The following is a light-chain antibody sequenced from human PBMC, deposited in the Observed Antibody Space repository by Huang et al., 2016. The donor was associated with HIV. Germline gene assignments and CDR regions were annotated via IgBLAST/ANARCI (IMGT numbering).Light chain of an antibody. CDR1: HGISSY. V-gene: IGKV1-9*01. Sequence: IQFTQSPSSLSASVGDRVTISCRASHGISSYLAWYQQKPGKAPKLLIYAASTLQSGVPSRFSGSGSGTDFTLTITSLQPEDFATYYCQQLNGYPLTFGGGTKVEIK. CDR2: AAS. CDR3: QQLNGYPLT. J-gene: IGKJ4*01.